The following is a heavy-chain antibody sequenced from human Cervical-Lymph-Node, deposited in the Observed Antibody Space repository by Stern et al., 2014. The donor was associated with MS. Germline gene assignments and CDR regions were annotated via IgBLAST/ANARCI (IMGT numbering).Heavy chain of an antibody. CDR1: GGSFNNYY. Sequence: QVQLQESGPGLVKPSETLSLTCTVSGGSFNNYYWSWIRQPQGKGLEWIGYIYQDGSTKYNPSLKSRVTISLHTSKKQFSLRLTSVTAADTAVYYCARVDDCSGGTCFSTSWFDPWGQGTLVTVSS. D-gene: IGHD2-15*01. V-gene: IGHV4-59*01. J-gene: IGHJ5*02. CDR2: IYQDGST. CDR3: ARVDDCSGGTCFSTSWFDP.